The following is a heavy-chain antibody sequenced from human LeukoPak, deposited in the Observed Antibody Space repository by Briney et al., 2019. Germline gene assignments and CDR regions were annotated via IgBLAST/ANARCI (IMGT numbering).Heavy chain of an antibody. Sequence: GGTLRLSCVAYGFTFSSYDRIWVPQAPGRGLEGGSYIKPSGDNKYYRDSVKGRFTISTANTKNTVYLHMTNIGVHAAAYYSCACVGEWHWFDPWGQGTLVTVSS. V-gene: IGHV3-23*01. CDR3: ACVGEWHWFDP. CDR1: GFTFSSYD. CDR2: IKPSGDNK. J-gene: IGHJ5*02. D-gene: IGHD3-3*01.